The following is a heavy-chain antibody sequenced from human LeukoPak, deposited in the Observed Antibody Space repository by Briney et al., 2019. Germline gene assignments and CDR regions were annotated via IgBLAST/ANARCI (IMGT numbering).Heavy chain of an antibody. Sequence: PGGSLRLSCAASGFTFSSYGMHWVRQAPGKGLVWVSRINSDGSSTSYADSVKGRFTISRDNAKNTLYLQTNSLRAEDTAVYYCARAGGDYVGDYFDYWGQGTLVTVSS. D-gene: IGHD4-17*01. CDR3: ARAGGDYVGDYFDY. CDR2: INSDGSST. V-gene: IGHV3-74*01. CDR1: GFTFSSYG. J-gene: IGHJ4*02.